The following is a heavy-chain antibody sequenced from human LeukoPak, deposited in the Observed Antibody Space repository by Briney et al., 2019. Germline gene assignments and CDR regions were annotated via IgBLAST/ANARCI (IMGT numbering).Heavy chain of an antibody. CDR1: GYTFTSYA. CDR3: ARDGPRTSGYYYYFDY. Sequence: SCKASGYTFTSYAMHWVRQAPGKGLEWVAVVSYDRSNKYYADSVKGRFTISRDNSKNTLFLQMNSLRAEDTAVYYCARDGPRTSGYYYYFDYWGQGTLVTVSS. D-gene: IGHD3-22*01. CDR2: VSYDRSNK. V-gene: IGHV3-30-3*01. J-gene: IGHJ4*02.